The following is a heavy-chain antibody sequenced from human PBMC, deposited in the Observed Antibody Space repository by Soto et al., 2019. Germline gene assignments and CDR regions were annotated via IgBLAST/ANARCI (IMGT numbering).Heavy chain of an antibody. CDR2: IIPIFGTA. Sequence: SVKVSCKASGGTFSSYAISWVRQAPGQGLEWMGGIIPIFGTANYAQKFQGRVTMTRNKSISTAYMELSSLRSEDTAVYYCARERSGWFDPWGQGTLVTVS. J-gene: IGHJ5*02. CDR1: GGTFSSYA. V-gene: IGHV1-69*05. D-gene: IGHD1-26*01. CDR3: ARERSGWFDP.